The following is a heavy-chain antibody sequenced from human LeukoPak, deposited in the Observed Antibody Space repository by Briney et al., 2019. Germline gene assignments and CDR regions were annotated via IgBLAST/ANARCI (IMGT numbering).Heavy chain of an antibody. V-gene: IGHV3-30*18. CDR3: AKDPRAMALSDYFYFMDV. D-gene: IGHD5-18*01. Sequence: QPGGSLRLSCAASGFTFTSYGMHSVRQAPGKGLEWVAVISYVGSNKYYADSVKGRFTISRDNSKNTLYLQMNSLRVEDTAMYYCAKDPRAMALSDYFYFMDVWGKGTTVTVSS. J-gene: IGHJ6*03. CDR1: GFTFTSYG. CDR2: ISYVGSNK.